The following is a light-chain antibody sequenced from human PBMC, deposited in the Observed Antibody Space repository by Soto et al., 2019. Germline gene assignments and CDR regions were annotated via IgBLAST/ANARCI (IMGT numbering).Light chain of an antibody. CDR3: CSYAGSSTPVV. CDR2: EVS. Sequence: QSALTQPASVSGSPGQSITISCTGTSSDVGSYNLVSWYQQHPGKAPKLMIYEVSKRPSGVSNRFSGSKSGNTASLTISGLQAEDEADYYCCSYAGSSTPVVFGGGTKPPS. CDR1: SSDVGSYNL. V-gene: IGLV2-23*02. J-gene: IGLJ2*01.